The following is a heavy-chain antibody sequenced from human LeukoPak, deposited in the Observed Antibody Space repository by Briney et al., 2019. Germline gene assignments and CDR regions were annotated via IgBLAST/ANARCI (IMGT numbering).Heavy chain of an antibody. V-gene: IGHV3-7*04. CDR2: LKQDGSAK. Sequence: PGGSLRLSCAASGFTFSTYWMNWVRQAPGKGLEWVANLKQDGSAKYYVDSVKGRFTISRDNAKNSLYLQMNSLRAEDTALYYCARGTSHSPNWFDPWGQGTLVTVSS. J-gene: IGHJ5*02. CDR1: GFTFSTYW. D-gene: IGHD2-2*01. CDR3: ARGTSHSPNWFDP.